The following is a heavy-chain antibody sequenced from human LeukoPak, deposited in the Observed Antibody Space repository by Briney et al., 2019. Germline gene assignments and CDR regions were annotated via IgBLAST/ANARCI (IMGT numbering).Heavy chain of an antibody. CDR3: ARTGITVVISDAFDI. V-gene: IGHV3-66*02. J-gene: IGHJ3*02. D-gene: IGHD4-23*01. Sequence: GACLRPSCAAAGFTVSSNYMRWVRQAPGKGSEWVSVIYSGGSTYYADSVEGRFTISRDNSKNTLYLQMNSLRAEDTAVYYCARTGITVVISDAFDIWGQGTMVTVSS. CDR1: GFTVSSNY. CDR2: IYSGGST.